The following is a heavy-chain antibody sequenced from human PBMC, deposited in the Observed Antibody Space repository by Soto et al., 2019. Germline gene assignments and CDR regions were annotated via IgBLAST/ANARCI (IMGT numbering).Heavy chain of an antibody. CDR2: IYYSGST. J-gene: IGHJ5*02. CDR1: GGSISSSSYF. Sequence: QLQLQESGPGLVKPSETLSLTCTVSGGSISSSSYFWGWIRQPPGKGLEWIWSIYYSGSTYYNPSLKRRVSLSVSSYKNQFSLKLRSVTAADTAVYYCPIHPIDFWFDPWGHGTLVSVSS. V-gene: IGHV4-39*01. CDR3: PIHPIDFWFDP. D-gene: IGHD3-9*01.